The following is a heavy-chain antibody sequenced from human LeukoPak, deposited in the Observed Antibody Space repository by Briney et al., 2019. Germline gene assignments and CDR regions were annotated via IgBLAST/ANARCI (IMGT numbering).Heavy chain of an antibody. CDR2: IYHSGST. D-gene: IGHD4-17*01. V-gene: IGHV4-61*01. J-gene: IGHJ6*02. Sequence: PSETLSLTCTVSGGSVSSSSYYWSWIRQPPGKGLEWIGYIYHSGSTNYNPSLKSRVTISGDTSKNQFSLKLSSVTAADTAIYYCARGYGDPLDYYYGMDVWGQGTTVTVSS. CDR1: GGSVSSSSYY. CDR3: ARGYGDPLDYYYGMDV.